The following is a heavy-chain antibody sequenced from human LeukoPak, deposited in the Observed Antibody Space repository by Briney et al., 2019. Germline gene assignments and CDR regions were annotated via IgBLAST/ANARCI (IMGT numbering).Heavy chain of an antibody. D-gene: IGHD4-11*01. J-gene: IGHJ4*02. CDR2: IKEDGREK. V-gene: IGHV3-7*01. Sequence: PGGSLRLSCAASGFTFSSYWMTWVRQAPGKWLEWVANIKEDGREKYYVDSVKGRFTISRDNAESSLYLQMNSLRAEDTALYYCATFSNYDPPFDYWGQGTLVTVSS. CDR3: ATFSNYDPPFDY. CDR1: GFTFSSYW.